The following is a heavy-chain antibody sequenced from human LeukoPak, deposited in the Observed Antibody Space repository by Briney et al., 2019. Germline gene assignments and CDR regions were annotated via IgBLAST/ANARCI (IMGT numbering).Heavy chain of an antibody. CDR2: ISYDGSNK. Sequence: GRSLRLSCAASGFTFSSYGMYWVRQAPGKGLEWVAVISYDGSNKYYADSVKGRFTISRDNSKNTLYLQMNSLRAEDTAVYYCAKIWFGETDAFDIWGQGTMVTVSS. CDR3: AKIWFGETDAFDI. J-gene: IGHJ3*02. D-gene: IGHD3-10*01. V-gene: IGHV3-30*18. CDR1: GFTFSSYG.